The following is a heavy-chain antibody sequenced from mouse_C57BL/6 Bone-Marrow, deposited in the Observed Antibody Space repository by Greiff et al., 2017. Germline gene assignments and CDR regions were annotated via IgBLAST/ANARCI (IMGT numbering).Heavy chain of an antibody. CDR1: GYTFTTYP. CDR3: AKRRLLRWDWFAY. D-gene: IGHD1-1*02. CDR2: FHPYNDDT. Sequence: QVQLQQSGAELVKPGASVKMSCKASGYTFTTYPIEWMKQNPGKSLEWIGNFHPYNDDTKYNEKFKGKATLTVEKSSSTVYLELSRLTSDDSAVYSGAKRRLLRWDWFAYWGQGTLVTVSA. J-gene: IGHJ3*01. V-gene: IGHV1-47*01.